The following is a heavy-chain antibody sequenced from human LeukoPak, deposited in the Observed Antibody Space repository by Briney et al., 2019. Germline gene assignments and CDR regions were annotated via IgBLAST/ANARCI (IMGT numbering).Heavy chain of an antibody. V-gene: IGHV3-49*04. CDR1: GFTFNGYW. CDR3: TRDTLDDFWSGYSFDY. CDR2: IRSKAYGGTT. D-gene: IGHD3-3*01. Sequence: GGSLRLSCAASGFTFNGYWMSWVRQAPGKGLEWVGFIRSKAYGGTTEYAASVKGRFTISRDDSKSIAYLQMNSLKTEDTAVYYCTRDTLDDFWSGYSFDYWGQGTLVTVSS. J-gene: IGHJ4*02.